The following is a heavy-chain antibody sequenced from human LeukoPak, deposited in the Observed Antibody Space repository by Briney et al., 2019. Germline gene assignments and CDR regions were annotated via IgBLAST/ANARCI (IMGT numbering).Heavy chain of an antibody. J-gene: IGHJ4*02. CDR3: ASHSYGSGSYDY. V-gene: IGHV1-18*01. Sequence: ASVKVSCKASGYTFTSYGISWVRQAPGQGLEWMGWISAYNGNTNYAQKLQGRVTMTTDTSTSTAYMELRSLRTDDTAVYYCASHSYGSGSYDYWGQGTLVTVSS. CDR1: GYTFTSYG. CDR2: ISAYNGNT. D-gene: IGHD3-10*01.